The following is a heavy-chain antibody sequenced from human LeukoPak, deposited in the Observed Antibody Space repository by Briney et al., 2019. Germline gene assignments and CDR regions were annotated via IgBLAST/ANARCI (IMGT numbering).Heavy chain of an antibody. D-gene: IGHD6-6*01. Sequence: GSLRLSCAASGFTFSSYWMSWVRQAPGKGLEWVANIKQDGSEKYYVDSVKGRFTISRDNAKNSLYLQMNSLRAEDTAVYYCARAVIAARPPQAWFDPWGQGTLVTVSS. V-gene: IGHV3-7*04. J-gene: IGHJ5*02. CDR2: IKQDGSEK. CDR3: ARAVIAARPPQAWFDP. CDR1: GFTFSSYW.